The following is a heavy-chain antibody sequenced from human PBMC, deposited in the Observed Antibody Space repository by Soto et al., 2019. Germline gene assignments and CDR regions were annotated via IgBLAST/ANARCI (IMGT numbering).Heavy chain of an antibody. CDR1: GGSIISGGYS. V-gene: IGHV4-30-2*01. D-gene: IGHD2-15*01. CDR2: IYSGTT. Sequence: LSLTCAVSGGSIISGGYSWSWIRQPPGKGLEWIGYIYSGTTHYNPSLESRVTIAMDRSKNQVSLSLKSVTAADTAVYYCAREDSGAFFDFWGQGTLVTVSS. J-gene: IGHJ4*02. CDR3: AREDSGAFFDF.